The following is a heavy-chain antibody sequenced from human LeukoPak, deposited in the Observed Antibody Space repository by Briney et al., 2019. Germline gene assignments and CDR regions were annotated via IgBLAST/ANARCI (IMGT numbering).Heavy chain of an antibody. J-gene: IGHJ2*01. V-gene: IGHV4-39*01. CDR2: IYYTRST. Sequence: PPETLSLTCTVSGGSISSSSYYWGWIRQPPGKGLEWIGSIYYTRSTYYNPSLKSRVTISVDTSKNQFSLKPTSVTAADTAVYYCARGVTMIVVVIHDWYFDLWGRGTLVTVSS. D-gene: IGHD3-22*01. CDR3: ARGVTMIVVVIHDWYFDL. CDR1: GGSISSSSYY.